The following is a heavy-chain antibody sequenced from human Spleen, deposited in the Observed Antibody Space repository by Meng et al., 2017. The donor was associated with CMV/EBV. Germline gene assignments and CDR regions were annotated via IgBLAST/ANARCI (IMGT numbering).Heavy chain of an antibody. J-gene: IGHJ6*02. CDR2: ISSSSSYI. D-gene: IGHD2-2*01. V-gene: IGHV3-21*01. CDR3: ASLIVVVPAATDYYYYGMDV. CDR1: GFTFSSYS. Sequence: GESLKISCAASGFTFSSYSMNWVRQAPGKGLEWVSSISSSSSYIYYADSVKGRFTISRDNAKNSLYLQMHSLRAEDTAVYYCASLIVVVPAATDYYYYGMDVWGQGTTVTVSS.